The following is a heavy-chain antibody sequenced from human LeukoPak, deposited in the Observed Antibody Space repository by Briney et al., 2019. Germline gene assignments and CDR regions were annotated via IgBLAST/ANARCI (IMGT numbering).Heavy chain of an antibody. D-gene: IGHD6-6*01. CDR1: GYIFTNYW. Sequence: GESLKISCKGSGYIFTNYWIGWVRQMPGKGLEWMGIIYPRDSDTRYSPSFQGQVTISADKSISTAYLQWSSLKASDTAMYYCARRARHHVLDYWGQGTLVTVSS. J-gene: IGHJ4*02. CDR2: IYPRDSDT. V-gene: IGHV5-51*01. CDR3: ARRARHHVLDY.